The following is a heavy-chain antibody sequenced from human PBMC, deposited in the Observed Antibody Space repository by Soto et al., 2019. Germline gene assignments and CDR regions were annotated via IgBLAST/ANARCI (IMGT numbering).Heavy chain of an antibody. D-gene: IGHD6-6*01. CDR3: ASGYSSSFYFDY. CDR1: GGSISSGCYS. Sequence: QLQLQESGSGLVKPSQTLSLTCAVSGGSISSGCYSWSWIRQPPGEGLEWIGYIYHSGRTYYNPSLKSRVPISVDRSTNQFALKLSSVTAADTAVYYCASGYSSSFYFDYWGQGTLVTVSS. V-gene: IGHV4-30-2*01. J-gene: IGHJ4*02. CDR2: IYHSGRT.